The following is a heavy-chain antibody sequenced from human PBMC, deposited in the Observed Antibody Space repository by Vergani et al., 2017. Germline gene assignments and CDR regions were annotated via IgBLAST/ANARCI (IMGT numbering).Heavy chain of an antibody. V-gene: IGHV3-30*03. D-gene: IGHD1-1*01. Sequence: QVHLVESGGGVVQPGRSLRLSCVVSGFTSSYYGMHWVRQAPGKGLEWVAVISYDGTQKYYADSVKGRFTISRENSKSTVYLQMNSLRTEDTAVYYCATKSCGTPGCQIGYFREWGQGTLVTVSS. CDR3: ATKSCGTPGCQIGYFRE. J-gene: IGHJ1*01. CDR2: ISYDGTQK. CDR1: GFTSSYYG.